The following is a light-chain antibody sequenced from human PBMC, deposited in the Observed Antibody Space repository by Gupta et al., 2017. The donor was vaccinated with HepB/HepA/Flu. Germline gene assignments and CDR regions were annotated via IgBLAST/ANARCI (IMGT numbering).Light chain of an antibody. Sequence: QSVLTQPPSASVTPGQRVTISCSGSSSNIGSNYVYWYQQLPGTAPKLLIYRNNQRPSGVPDRFSGSKSGTSASLAISGLRSEDEADYYCAAWDDSLSALVFGGGTKLTVL. CDR1: SSNIGSNY. CDR3: AAWDDSLSALV. V-gene: IGLV1-47*01. CDR2: RNN. J-gene: IGLJ2*01.